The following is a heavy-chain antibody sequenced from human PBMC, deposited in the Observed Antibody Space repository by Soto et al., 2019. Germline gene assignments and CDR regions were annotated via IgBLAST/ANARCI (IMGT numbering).Heavy chain of an antibody. D-gene: IGHD6-6*01. CDR2: IYHSGST. J-gene: IGHJ4*02. CDR1: GGSISSGGYS. V-gene: IGHV4-30-2*01. CDR3: ARSRYSSSSSHPSVYYFDY. Sequence: PSETLSLTCAVSGGSISSGGYSWSWIRQPPGKGLEWIGYIYHSGSTYYNPSLKSRVTISVDTSKNQFSLKLSSVTAADTAVYYCARSRYSSSSSHPSVYYFDYWGQGTLVTVS.